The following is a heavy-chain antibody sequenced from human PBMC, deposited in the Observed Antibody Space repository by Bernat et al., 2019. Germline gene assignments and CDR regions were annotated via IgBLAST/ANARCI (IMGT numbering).Heavy chain of an antibody. V-gene: IGHV5-51*01. CDR1: GYRFINYW. Sequence: EVQLVQSGAEVKKPGESLKISCKGSGYRFINYWLGWVRQMLAKGLEWMGIIYPVDSDTRYSPSFEGKVTISADKSISTAYLQGRNLKASDTAMYYCARHQGGPGSSFRLDYWGQGTLVTVSS. D-gene: IGHD6-6*01. CDR3: ARHQGGPGSSFRLDY. CDR2: IYPVDSDT. J-gene: IGHJ4*02.